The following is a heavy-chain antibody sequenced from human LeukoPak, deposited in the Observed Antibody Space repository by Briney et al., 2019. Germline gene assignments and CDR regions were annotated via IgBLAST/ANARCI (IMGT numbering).Heavy chain of an antibody. CDR1: GFTFSGHT. CDR2: LSYTGDNT. CDR3: AKDGLGITMVLVVTHIDY. V-gene: IGHV3-23*01. Sequence: GGSLRFSCAASGFTFSGHTMSWVRQAPGKGLEWVSGLSYTGDNTYYADSVKGRFTISRDNSKNKLYLQMNSLRPEDTAVYHCAKDGLGITMVLVVTHIDYWGPGTLVTVSS. D-gene: IGHD3-22*01. J-gene: IGHJ4*02.